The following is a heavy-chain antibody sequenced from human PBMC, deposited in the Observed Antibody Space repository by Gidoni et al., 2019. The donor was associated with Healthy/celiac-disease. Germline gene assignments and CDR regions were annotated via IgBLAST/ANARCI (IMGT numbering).Heavy chain of an antibody. CDR1: GCSISSSSYY. CDR3: ARQAVAEPHFGY. CDR2: IYYSGST. J-gene: IGHJ4*02. D-gene: IGHD6-19*01. V-gene: IGHV4-39*01. Sequence: QLQLQESGPGLVKPSEPLSLTCTVSGCSISSSSYYWGWIRQPPGKGLEWIGSIYYSGSTYYNPSLKSRVTISVDTSKNQFSLKLSSVTAADTAVYYCARQAVAEPHFGYWGQGTLVTVSS.